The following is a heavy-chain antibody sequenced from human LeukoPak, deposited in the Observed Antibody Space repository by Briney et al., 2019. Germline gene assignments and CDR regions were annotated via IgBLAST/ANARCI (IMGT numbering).Heavy chain of an antibody. V-gene: IGHV3-11*01. CDR3: ARYGNYGSGSYDWFDP. J-gene: IGHJ5*02. CDR2: ISSSGSTI. Sequence: GGSLRLSCAASGFTFSDYYMSWIRQAPGKGLEWVSYISSSGSTIYYAASVKGRFTISRDNAKNLLYLQMNSLRAEDTAVYYCARYGNYGSGSYDWFDPWGQGTLVTVSS. CDR1: GFTFSDYY. D-gene: IGHD3-10*01.